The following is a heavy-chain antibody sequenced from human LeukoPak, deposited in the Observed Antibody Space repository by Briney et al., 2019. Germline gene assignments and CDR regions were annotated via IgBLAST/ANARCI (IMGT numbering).Heavy chain of an antibody. Sequence: GGSLRLSCAACGFTLRRYAMSWVRQAPGKGLEWVSAISGSGGSTYYADCVKGRFTISRDNSKNTLYLQMNSLRAEDTAVYYCAKSRTYGDYVDAFDIWGQGTMVTVSS. D-gene: IGHD4-17*01. J-gene: IGHJ3*02. V-gene: IGHV3-23*01. CDR1: GFTLRRYA. CDR2: ISGSGGST. CDR3: AKSRTYGDYVDAFDI.